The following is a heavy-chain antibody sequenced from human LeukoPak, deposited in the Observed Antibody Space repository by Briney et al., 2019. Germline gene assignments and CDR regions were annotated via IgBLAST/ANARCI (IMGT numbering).Heavy chain of an antibody. CDR3: ARESTPGGYQLLWDYFDY. D-gene: IGHD2-2*01. Sequence: GGSLRLSCAASGFTFSDYYMSWIRQAPGKGLEWVSSISSSSSYIYYADSVKGRFTISRDNAKNSLYLQMNSLRAEDTAVYYCARESTPGGYQLLWDYFDYWGQGTLVTVSS. CDR2: ISSSSSYI. V-gene: IGHV3-11*06. CDR1: GFTFSDYY. J-gene: IGHJ4*02.